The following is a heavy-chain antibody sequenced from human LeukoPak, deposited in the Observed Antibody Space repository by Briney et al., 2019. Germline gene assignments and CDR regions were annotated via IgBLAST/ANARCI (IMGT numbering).Heavy chain of an antibody. Sequence: SETLSLTCTVSGGSISNYYWSWIRQPPGEGLEWIGYISYSGSTNYNPSLRSRVAISEDTSRNQFSLRLNSVTAADTAVYYSARHIPVIWSSGYYYGMDVWGQGTTVTVSS. CDR2: ISYSGST. CDR1: GGSISNYY. CDR3: ARHIPVIWSSGYYYGMDV. V-gene: IGHV4-59*08. J-gene: IGHJ6*02. D-gene: IGHD3-3*01.